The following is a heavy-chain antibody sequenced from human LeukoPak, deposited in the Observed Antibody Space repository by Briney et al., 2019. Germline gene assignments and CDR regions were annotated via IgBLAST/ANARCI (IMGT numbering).Heavy chain of an antibody. CDR1: GGSIDDYY. V-gene: IGHV4-59*01. Sequence: PSETLSLTCTVSGGSIDDYYWSWIRQPPGKGLEWIEYIYYTGSTSYNPSLQSRLTISIDTSKTQFSLRLTSVTAADTAVYFCARGVTQWGQGTLVTVSS. D-gene: IGHD2-21*02. CDR3: ARGVTQ. CDR2: IYYTGST. J-gene: IGHJ4*02.